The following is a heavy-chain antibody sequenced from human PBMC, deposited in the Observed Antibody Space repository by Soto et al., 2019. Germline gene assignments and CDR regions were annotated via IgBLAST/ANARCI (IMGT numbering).Heavy chain of an antibody. Sequence: EVQLVESGGGLVQPGGSLRLSCAASGFTFSDHYMDWVRQAPGKGLEWVGRTRNKANSYTTEYAASVKGRFTISRDDSKSSRYLQMYSLKAEDTAVYYCKSGPYRGFDYWGQGTLVTVS. V-gene: IGHV3-72*01. D-gene: IGHD4-4*01. CDR3: KSGPYRGFDY. CDR1: GFTFSDHY. CDR2: TRNKANSYTT. J-gene: IGHJ4*02.